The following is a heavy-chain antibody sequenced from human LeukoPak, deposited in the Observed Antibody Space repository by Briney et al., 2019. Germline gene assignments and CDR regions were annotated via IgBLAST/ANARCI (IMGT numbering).Heavy chain of an antibody. CDR1: GVSISSSSYY. CDR3: ARAGISYDIVVVPALINLDY. Sequence: PSETLSLTCSVSGVSISSSSYYWGWIRQPPGKGLEWIGSILYSGNTYYSPSLKSRVTISVDTSKNQFSLKLSSVTAADTAVYYCARAGISYDIVVVPALINLDYWGQGTLVTVSS. V-gene: IGHV4-39*07. CDR2: ILYSGNT. D-gene: IGHD2-2*01. J-gene: IGHJ4*02.